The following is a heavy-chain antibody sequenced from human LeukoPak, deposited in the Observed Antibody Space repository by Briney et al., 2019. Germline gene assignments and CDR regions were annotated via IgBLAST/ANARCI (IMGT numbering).Heavy chain of an antibody. J-gene: IGHJ4*02. CDR2: IKQDGSEK. Sequence: PGGSLRLSCAASGFTFSSYSMSWVRQAPGKGLEWVANIKQDGSEKYYVDSVKGRFTISRGNAKNSLYLQMNSLRAEDTAVYYCARDRYYFDYWGQGTLVTVSS. CDR1: GFTFSSYS. CDR3: ARDRYYFDY. V-gene: IGHV3-7*01.